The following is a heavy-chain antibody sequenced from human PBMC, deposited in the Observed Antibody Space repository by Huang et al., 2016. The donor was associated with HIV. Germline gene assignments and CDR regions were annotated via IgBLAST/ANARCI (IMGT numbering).Heavy chain of an antibody. Sequence: EVHLLESGGGLVQPGGSLRLSCAASGFSFSSSAMGWVHQAPGRGVEWGSTVSNSASSRHYSDSVRGRFTISRDNSKDTLYLQMNSLRAEDTALYYCAKDLVTYDSSGSVWGQGTLVTVSS. J-gene: IGHJ4*02. CDR3: AKDLVTYDSSGSV. V-gene: IGHV3-23*01. CDR2: VSNSASSR. CDR1: GFSFSSSA. D-gene: IGHD3-22*01.